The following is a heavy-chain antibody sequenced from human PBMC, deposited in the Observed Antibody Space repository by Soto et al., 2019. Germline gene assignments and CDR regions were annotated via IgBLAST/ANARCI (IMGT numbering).Heavy chain of an antibody. CDR3: AASAPPATNYYYAMDV. CDR1: GGSVSSGSFY. Sequence: SETLSLTCTVSGGSVSSGSFYWSWIRRPPGKGLEWIGYSYDSGSTNYNPSLRSRVTMSVDTSKNQFSLKLSSVTAADTAVYYCAASAPPATNYYYAMDVWGQGTTGTVSS. D-gene: IGHD5-12*01. V-gene: IGHV4-61*01. CDR2: SYDSGST. J-gene: IGHJ6*02.